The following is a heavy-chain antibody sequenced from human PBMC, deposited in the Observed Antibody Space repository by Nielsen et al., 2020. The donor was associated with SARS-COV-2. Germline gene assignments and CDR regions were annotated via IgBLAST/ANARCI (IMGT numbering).Heavy chain of an antibody. D-gene: IGHD1-26*01. CDR2: IYYSGST. J-gene: IGHJ3*02. CDR3: ARDPGEWELLGAFDI. V-gene: IGHV4-59*01. CDR1: GGSISSYY. Sequence: SETLSLTCTVSGGSISSYYWSWIRQPPGKGLEWIGYIYYSGSTNYNPSLKSRVTISVDTSKNQFSLKLSSVTAADTAVYYCARDPGEWELLGAFDIWGQGTMVTVSS.